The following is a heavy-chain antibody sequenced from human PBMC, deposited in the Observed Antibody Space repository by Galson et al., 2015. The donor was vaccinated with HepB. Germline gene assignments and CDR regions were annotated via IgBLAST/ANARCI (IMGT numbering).Heavy chain of an antibody. CDR3: ARARDVLLWFGEPRKTKTLFDY. CDR1: GGSISSGGYY. J-gene: IGHJ4*02. CDR2: IYYSGST. Sequence: TLSLTCIVSGGSISSGGYYWSWIRQLPGKGLEWIGYIYYSGSTYYTPSLKRRVTISVDKIKNQFSLKLSSVSVADTAVYYCARARDVLLWFGEPRKTKTLFDYWGQGTLVIVSS. V-gene: IGHV4-31*03. D-gene: IGHD3-10*01.